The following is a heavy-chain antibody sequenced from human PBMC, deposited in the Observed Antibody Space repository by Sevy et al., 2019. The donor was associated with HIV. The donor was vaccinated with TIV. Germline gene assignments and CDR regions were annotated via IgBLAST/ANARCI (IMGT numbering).Heavy chain of an antibody. Sequence: GGSLRLSCAASGFTFSSYWMSWVRQAPGKGLEWVANIKQDGSEKYYVDSVKGRFTISRDNAKNSLYLQMNSLRAEDTALYFCAREKSCGGACYHFDYWGQGTLVTVSS. CDR1: GFTFSSYW. D-gene: IGHD2-21*02. J-gene: IGHJ4*02. CDR3: AREKSCGGACYHFDY. CDR2: IKQDGSEK. V-gene: IGHV3-7*03.